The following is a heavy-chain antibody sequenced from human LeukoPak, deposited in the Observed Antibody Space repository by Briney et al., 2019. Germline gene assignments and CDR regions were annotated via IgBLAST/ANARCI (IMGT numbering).Heavy chain of an antibody. CDR3: ARDDSSRDDSGGYHF. V-gene: IGHV1-18*01. CDR1: GYTFTSYG. J-gene: IGHJ4*02. D-gene: IGHD3-22*01. CDR2: ISAYNGNT. Sequence: GASVKVSCKASGYTFTSYGISWVRQAPGQGLEWMGWISAYNGNTNYAQKLQGRVTMTTDTSTSTAYMELRSLRSDDTAVYYCARDDSSRDDSGGYHFWGRGVLVTVSS.